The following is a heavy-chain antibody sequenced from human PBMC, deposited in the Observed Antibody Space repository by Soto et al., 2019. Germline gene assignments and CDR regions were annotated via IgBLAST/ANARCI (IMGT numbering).Heavy chain of an antibody. V-gene: IGHV3-48*02. CDR3: ARVFVIITPRTSSYGMDV. CDR2: ISSSSTI. D-gene: IGHD3-10*01. J-gene: IGHJ6*02. CDR1: GFTFSSYS. Sequence: GGSLRLSCAASGFTFSSYSMNWVRQAPGKGLEWVSYISSSSTIYYADSVKGRFTISRDNAKNSLYLQMNSLRDEDTAVYYCARVFVIITPRTSSYGMDVWGQGTTVTVSS.